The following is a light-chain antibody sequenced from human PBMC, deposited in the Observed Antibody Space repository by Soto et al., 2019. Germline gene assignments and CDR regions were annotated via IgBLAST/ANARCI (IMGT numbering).Light chain of an antibody. CDR3: QQYYSPGYT. J-gene: IGKJ2*01. V-gene: IGKV4-1*01. Sequence: DIVMTPSPDSLAVSLGERATINCKSSQSVLYSSNNKNYLAWYQQKPGQPPKLLIYWASTRESGVPDRFSGSGSGTDFTLTISSLQAEDVAVYYCQQYYSPGYTFGQGTKLEIK. CDR1: QSVLYSSNNKNY. CDR2: WAS.